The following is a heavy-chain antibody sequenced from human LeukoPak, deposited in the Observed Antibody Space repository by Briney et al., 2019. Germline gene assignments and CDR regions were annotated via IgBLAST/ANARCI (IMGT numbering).Heavy chain of an antibody. V-gene: IGHV3-15*07. CDR2: IKSKTDGGTT. Sequence: GGSLRLSCAASGFTFSNAWMNWVRQAPGKGLEWVGRIKSKTDGGTTDYAAPVKGRFTISRDDSKNTLYLQMNSLKTEDTAVYYCTTDPTLDYYDSSGYYNYWGQGTLVTVSS. J-gene: IGHJ4*02. CDR1: GFTFSNAW. CDR3: TTDPTLDYYDSSGYYNY. D-gene: IGHD3-22*01.